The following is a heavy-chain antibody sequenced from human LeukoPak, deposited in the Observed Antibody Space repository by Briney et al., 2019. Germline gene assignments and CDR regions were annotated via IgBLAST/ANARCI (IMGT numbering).Heavy chain of an antibody. D-gene: IGHD2/OR15-2a*01. CDR3: ARDFSSKNWFDT. CDR1: GGSITTYS. CDR2: FYSSGST. Sequence: SVSPSLPCTVFGGSITTYSWSWIRQPAGRGLEWIGRFYSSGSTDYNPSLKSRVTMSVDTSKNQVSLKLSSVTAADTAIYYCARDFSSKNWFDTWGQGTLVTVSS. V-gene: IGHV4-4*07. J-gene: IGHJ5*02.